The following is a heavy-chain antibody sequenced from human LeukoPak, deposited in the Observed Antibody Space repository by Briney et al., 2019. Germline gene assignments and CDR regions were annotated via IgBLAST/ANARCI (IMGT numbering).Heavy chain of an antibody. V-gene: IGHV1-18*01. CDR3: ARGPYYDILTGSNTFDY. J-gene: IGHJ4*02. CDR2: ISAYNGNT. CDR1: GYTFTSYG. Sequence: ASVKVSCKASGYTFTSYGISWVRQAPGQALEWMGWISAYNGNTNYAQKLQGRVTMTTDTSTSTAYMELRSLRSDDTAVYYCARGPYYDILTGSNTFDYWGQGTLVTVSS. D-gene: IGHD3-9*01.